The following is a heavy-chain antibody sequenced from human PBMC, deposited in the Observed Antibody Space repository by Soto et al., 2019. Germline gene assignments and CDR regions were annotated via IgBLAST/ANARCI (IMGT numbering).Heavy chain of an antibody. CDR1: GYTFTNYA. CDR2: INAGDGNT. J-gene: IGHJ3*02. D-gene: IGHD5-12*01. CDR3: ARGIKGLPPSAFDI. Sequence: ASVKVSCKASGYTFTNYAVHWVRQAPGQRLEWMGWINAGDGNTKYSRNFQGRVTITRDTSASTAYLELSGLRSDDTAVYYCARGIKGLPPSAFDIWGQGTRVTVSS. V-gene: IGHV1-3*01.